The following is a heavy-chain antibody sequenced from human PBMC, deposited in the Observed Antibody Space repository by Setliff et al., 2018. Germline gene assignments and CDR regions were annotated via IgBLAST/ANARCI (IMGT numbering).Heavy chain of an antibody. J-gene: IGHJ4*02. V-gene: IGHV7-4-1*02. CDR3: ARVIPSYFDS. Sequence: ASVKVSCHASGYTFTSYAMNWVRQATGQGLEWMGWIHTNTGNPTYAQGFTGRFVFSLDTSVSTAYLQISSLKAEHTSVYYCARVIPSYFDSWGQGNLGTVSS. CDR1: GYTFTSYA. CDR2: IHTNTGNP.